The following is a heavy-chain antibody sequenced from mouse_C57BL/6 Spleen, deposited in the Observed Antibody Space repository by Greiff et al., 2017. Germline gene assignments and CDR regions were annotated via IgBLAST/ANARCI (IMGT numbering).Heavy chain of an antibody. CDR1: GYTFTSYW. D-gene: IGHD2-3*01. CDR3: ARWLLPNWYYDV. Sequence: QVQLQQPGAELVKPGASVKLSCKASGYTFTSYWMQWVKQRPGQGLEWIGEIDPSDSSTNYNQKFKGKATLTVDTSSSTAYMQLSSLTSEDSAVYYCARWLLPNWYYDVWGTGTTVTVSS. V-gene: IGHV1-50*01. CDR2: IDPSDSST. J-gene: IGHJ1*03.